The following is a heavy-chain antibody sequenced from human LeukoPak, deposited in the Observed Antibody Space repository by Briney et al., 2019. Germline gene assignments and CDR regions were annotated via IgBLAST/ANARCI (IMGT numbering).Heavy chain of an antibody. CDR1: GFTFSSYA. CDR3: ATGSYRYGPYYFDY. D-gene: IGHD5-18*01. CDR2: ISGSDEST. J-gene: IGHJ4*02. Sequence: GGSLRLSCAVSGFTFSSYAMSWVRQAPGKGLEWVSAISGSDESTYYVGSVKGRFTMSRDNSKNTLYLQMNSLRAEDTAVYYCATGSYRYGPYYFDYWGQGTLVTVSS. V-gene: IGHV3-23*01.